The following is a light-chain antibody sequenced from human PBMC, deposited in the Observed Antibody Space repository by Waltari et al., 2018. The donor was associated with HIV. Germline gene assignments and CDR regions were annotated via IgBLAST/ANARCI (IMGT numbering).Light chain of an antibody. CDR1: QSVTSSY. V-gene: IGKV3-20*01. CDR3: QQYDDSRALS. CDR2: AAS. Sequence: IVLTQSPGPLSLSPGERATLSCRASQSVTSSYLAWYQQKPGQAPRLLIYAASSRATGIPDRFSGSGSGTDFTLTISRLEPEDFAVYYCQQYDDSRALSFGGGTKVEI. J-gene: IGKJ4*01.